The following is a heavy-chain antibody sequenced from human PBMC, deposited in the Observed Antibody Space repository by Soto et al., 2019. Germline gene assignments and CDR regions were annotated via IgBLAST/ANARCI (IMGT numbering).Heavy chain of an antibody. Sequence: QVQLVQSGAEVKKPGSSVKVSCKASGGTFSSYAISWVRQAPGQGLEWMGGIIPIFGTANYAQKFQGRVTITXXEXTXXAYMELSSLRSEDTAVYYCAREERSRSNPGNPLDYWGQGTLVTVSS. CDR1: GGTFSSYA. CDR3: AREERSRSNPGNPLDY. D-gene: IGHD1-1*01. J-gene: IGHJ4*02. V-gene: IGHV1-69*05. CDR2: IIPIFGTA.